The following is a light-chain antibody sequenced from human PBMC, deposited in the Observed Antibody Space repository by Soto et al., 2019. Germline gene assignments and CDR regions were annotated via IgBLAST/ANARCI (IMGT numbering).Light chain of an antibody. CDR2: WAS. Sequence: DIVMTQSPDSLAVSLGERATINCKSSQSVLYSSNNKNYLAWYQQKPGQPPKLLIYWASTRESGVPHRFSGSGSGADFTLAISSLQAEDVAVYCCQQYYSTPQTFGQGTKVEIK. J-gene: IGKJ1*01. CDR3: QQYYSTPQT. CDR1: QSVLYSSNNKNY. V-gene: IGKV4-1*01.